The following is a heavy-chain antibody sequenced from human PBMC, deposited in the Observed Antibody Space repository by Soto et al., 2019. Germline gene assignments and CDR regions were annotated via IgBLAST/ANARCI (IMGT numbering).Heavy chain of an antibody. V-gene: IGHV3-53*01. J-gene: IGHJ4*01. CDR2: IYSGHTT. CDR1: GFIVSSNQ. CDR3: VSGPSEHKLRLVEWPYGDY. Sequence: EVQLVESGGGLIQPGGSLRLSCVASGFIVSSNQMSWVRQAPGKGLAWVSVIYSGHTTYYADSVEGRFTISRDDSKNTLYLQMNSLRVEDTAVYYCVSGPSEHKLRLVEWPYGDYWGQGALVTVSS. D-gene: IGHD3-3*01.